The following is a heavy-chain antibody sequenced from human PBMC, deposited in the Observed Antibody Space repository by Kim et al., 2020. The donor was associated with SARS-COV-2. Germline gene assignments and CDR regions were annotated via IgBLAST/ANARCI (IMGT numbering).Heavy chain of an antibody. CDR3: SRRRLGLEDY. D-gene: IGHD1-1*01. CDR2: ISSSGSTI. V-gene: IGHV3-48*03. Sequence: GGSLRLSCAASGFTFSSYEMNWVRQAPGKGLEWVSYISSSGSTIYYADSVKGRFTISRDNAKNSLYLQMHSLRAEDTAVYYCSRRRLGLEDYWGQGTLVTVSS. CDR1: GFTFSSYE. J-gene: IGHJ4*02.